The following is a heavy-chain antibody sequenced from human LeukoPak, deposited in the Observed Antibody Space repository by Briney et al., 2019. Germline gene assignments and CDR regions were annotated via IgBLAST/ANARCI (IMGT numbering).Heavy chain of an antibody. Sequence: PSETLSLTCTVSGGSISGYYWTWIRQPPGKGLEWIGYIYYSGSTNYNPSLKSRVTISVDTSKNQFSLKLSSVTAADTAVYYCASSVVTAWYFDLWGRGTLVTVSS. D-gene: IGHD2-21*02. CDR3: ASSVVTAWYFDL. CDR2: IYYSGST. J-gene: IGHJ2*01. V-gene: IGHV4-59*08. CDR1: GGSISGYY.